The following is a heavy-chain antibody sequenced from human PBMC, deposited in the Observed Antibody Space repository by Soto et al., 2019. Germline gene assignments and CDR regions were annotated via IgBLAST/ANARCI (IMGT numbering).Heavy chain of an antibody. CDR3: ARRGSNKWDEDFDF. D-gene: IGHD2-15*01. V-gene: IGHV1-18*01. J-gene: IGHJ4*02. Sequence: QVQLVQSGAEVKKPGASVKVSCQASGYTFTNYGISWVRQAPGQGLEWVGWISPYNGDTRYAQNVQGRVPLTTATSTSAAYMELRSLRSDDTALYYCARRGSNKWDEDFDFWGQGTLATVSS. CDR1: GYTFTNYG. CDR2: ISPYNGDT.